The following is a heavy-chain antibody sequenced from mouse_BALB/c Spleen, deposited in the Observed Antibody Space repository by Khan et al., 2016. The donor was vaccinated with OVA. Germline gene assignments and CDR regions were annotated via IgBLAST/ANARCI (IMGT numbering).Heavy chain of an antibody. J-gene: IGHJ2*01. V-gene: IGHV1-7*01. Sequence: QVQLKESGAELAKPGASVKMSCKASGYTFTSYWMHWVQQRPGQGLEWIGYINPSSGYTEYNQNFKDKATLTADKSSSTAYMQLSSLTSEDSAVYYCARDRIDYWGQGTTLTVSS. CDR3: ARDRIDY. CDR1: GYTFTSYW. CDR2: INPSSGYT.